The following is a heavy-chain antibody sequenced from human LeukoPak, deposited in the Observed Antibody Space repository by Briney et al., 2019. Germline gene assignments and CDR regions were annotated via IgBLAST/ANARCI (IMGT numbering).Heavy chain of an antibody. CDR3: ARGLIVVVVAATRGDNWFDP. V-gene: IGHV4-34*01. CDR2: INHSGST. D-gene: IGHD2-15*01. J-gene: IGHJ5*02. CDR1: GGSFSGYY. Sequence: SETLSLTCAVYGGSFSGYYWSWIRQPPRKGLEWIGEINHSGSTNYNPSLKSRVTISVDTSKNQFSLKLSSVTAADTAVYYCARGLIVVVVAATRGDNWFDPWGQGTLVTVSS.